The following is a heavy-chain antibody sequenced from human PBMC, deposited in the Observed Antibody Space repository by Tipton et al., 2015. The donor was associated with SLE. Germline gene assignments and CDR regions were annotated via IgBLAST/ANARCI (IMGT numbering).Heavy chain of an antibody. J-gene: IGHJ2*01. V-gene: IGHV1-69*01. CDR1: GGTFSDFA. Sequence: QLVQSGAEVKKPGSSVKVSCKASGGTFSDFAISWVRQVPGQGLEWMGEIIPIFGTPNSAQKFQGRVTITADEVTSTAYMELSSLRPEDPAVYYCARKIWLRLDWYFDLWGRGILVTVSS. CDR2: IIPIFGTP. D-gene: IGHD5-24*01. CDR3: ARKIWLRLDWYFDL.